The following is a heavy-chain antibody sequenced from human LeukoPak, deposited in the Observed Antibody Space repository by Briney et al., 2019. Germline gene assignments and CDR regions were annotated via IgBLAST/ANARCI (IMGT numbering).Heavy chain of an antibody. D-gene: IGHD1-1*01. CDR3: ASPADWNDGGYFDY. CDR1: GGSISSGDYY. J-gene: IGHJ4*02. V-gene: IGHV4-39*01. Sequence: PSETLSLTCTVSGGSISSGDYYWSWIRQPPGKGLEWIGSIYYSGSTYYNPSLKSRVTISVDTSKNQFSLKLSSVTAADTAVYYCASPADWNDGGYFDYWGQGTLVTVSS. CDR2: IYYSGST.